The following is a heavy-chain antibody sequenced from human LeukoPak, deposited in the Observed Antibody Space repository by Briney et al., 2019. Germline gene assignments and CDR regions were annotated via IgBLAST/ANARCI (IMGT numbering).Heavy chain of an antibody. CDR1: GFTFSSYS. D-gene: IGHD5-12*01. V-gene: IGHV3-21*01. Sequence: GGALRLSCAAPGFTFSSYSMNWVRQAPGKGLEWGSSISSSSSYIYYADSVKGRFTISRDNAKNSLYLQMNSLRAEDTAVYYCARVGKGGYDSFQGDAFDIWGQGTMVTVSS. J-gene: IGHJ3*02. CDR3: ARVGKGGYDSFQGDAFDI. CDR2: ISSSSSYI.